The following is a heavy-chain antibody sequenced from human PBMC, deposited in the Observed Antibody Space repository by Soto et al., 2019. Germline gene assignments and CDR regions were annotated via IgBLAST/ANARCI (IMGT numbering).Heavy chain of an antibody. CDR1: GFTFSSYA. J-gene: IGHJ4*02. V-gene: IGHV3-23*01. D-gene: IGHD6-19*01. CDR2: ISGSGGST. Sequence: EVQLLESGGGLVQPGGSLRLSCAASGFTFSSYAMNWVRQAPGKGLEWVSVISGSGGSTYYADSVKGRFTISRDNATNTLYLQMNSVRAEDTAVYYCARRSSGWYFDYWGQGTLVTVSS. CDR3: ARRSSGWYFDY.